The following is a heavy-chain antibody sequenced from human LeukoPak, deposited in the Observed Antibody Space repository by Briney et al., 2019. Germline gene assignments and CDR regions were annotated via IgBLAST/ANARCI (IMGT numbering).Heavy chain of an antibody. CDR3: ARVGRDSYYYAMDV. J-gene: IGHJ6*02. CDR1: GGSISSSDFY. Sequence: SEILSLTCTVSGGSISSSDFYWGWLRQPPGKGLEWIANIFYSGSTYYNPSLKSRVTISVDTSKNQFSLKLSSVTAADTAVYYCARVGRDSYYYAMDVWGQGTTVIVSS. D-gene: IGHD1-26*01. CDR2: IFYSGST. V-gene: IGHV4-39*07.